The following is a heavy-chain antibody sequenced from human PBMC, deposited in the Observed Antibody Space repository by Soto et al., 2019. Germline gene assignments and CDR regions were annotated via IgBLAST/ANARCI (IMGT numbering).Heavy chain of an antibody. CDR2: ISYDGSDK. V-gene: IGHV3-30*03. D-gene: IGHD2-2*01. J-gene: IGHJ4*02. CDR1: GFTFNTFG. Sequence: QEQLVESGGGVVLPGRSPRLSCAASGFTFNTFGMHWVRQAPGKGLEWVAVISYDGSDKYYSDSVRGRFTISRDNSMNTLYLQMNSLRTEDTAVYYCAISPNFYCSSYHCYKYYFDYWGQGTLVTVSS. CDR3: AISPNFYCSSYHCYKYYFDY.